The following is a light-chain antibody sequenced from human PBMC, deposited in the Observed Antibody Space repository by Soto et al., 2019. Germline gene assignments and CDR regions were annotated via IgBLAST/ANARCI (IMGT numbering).Light chain of an antibody. Sequence: DIQMTQSPSSLSASVGDRVTITCRASQGISTSLSWYQQRPGKPPYLLIYGASTLQSGVPSRFSGSGSGTDFTLTINSLQSEDFAVYCCQQYNNWPLTFGPGTRLEIK. CDR2: GAS. CDR3: QQYNNWPLT. J-gene: IGKJ5*01. CDR1: QGISTS. V-gene: IGKV1-39*01.